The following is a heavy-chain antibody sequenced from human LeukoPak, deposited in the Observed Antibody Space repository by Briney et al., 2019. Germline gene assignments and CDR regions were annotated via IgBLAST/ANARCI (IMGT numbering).Heavy chain of an antibody. CDR2: ISSSSSYI. D-gene: IGHD6-19*01. Sequence: GGSLRLSCAASGFTFSSYSMNWVRQARGKGLEWVSSISSSSSYIYYADSVKGRFTISRDNAKNSLYLQMNSLRAEDTAVYYCARDPGSSGDWFDPWGQGTLVTVSS. CDR3: ARDPGSSGDWFDP. J-gene: IGHJ5*02. V-gene: IGHV3-21*01. CDR1: GFTFSSYS.